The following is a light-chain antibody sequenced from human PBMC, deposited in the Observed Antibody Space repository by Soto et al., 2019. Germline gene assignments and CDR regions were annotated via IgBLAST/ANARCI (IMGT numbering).Light chain of an antibody. CDR2: EVS. CDR3: SSYAGSNTFV. CDR1: SSDIGGHNY. J-gene: IGLJ2*01. V-gene: IGLV2-14*01. Sequence: QSVLTQPASVSGSPGQSIAISCTGSSSDIGGHNYVSWYQHHPGKAPKLMVYEVSNRPSGVSNRFSGSKSGNTASLTISGLQAEDEADYYCSSYAGSNTFVFGGGTKLTVL.